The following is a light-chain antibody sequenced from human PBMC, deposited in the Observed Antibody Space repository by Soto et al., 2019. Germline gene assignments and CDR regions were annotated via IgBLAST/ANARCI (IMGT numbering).Light chain of an antibody. Sequence: EVLLTPTPGTLSLSPGERATLSCRSIQAVCANYLAWYHQRRGQAPRLLIYRACSRATGIPDRFSGSGSGTDFTLTISRLEPEDFSVYYCRQYGTAPRTVGPGTKVDIK. V-gene: IGKV3-20*01. J-gene: IGKJ3*01. CDR3: RQYGTAPRT. CDR2: RAC. CDR1: QAVCANY.